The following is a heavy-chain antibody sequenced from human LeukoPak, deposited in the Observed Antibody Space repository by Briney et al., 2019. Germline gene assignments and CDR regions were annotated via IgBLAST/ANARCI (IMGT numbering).Heavy chain of an antibody. V-gene: IGHV4-4*07. Sequence: SETLSLTCTVSGGSISSHYWSWIRHPAGKRLEWLGRIWTIGSTAYNPSYKSRLTMSMDKSNNQFSLKLTSITAADTAVYYCARVRAYANFVGSFDLWGRGALVTVSS. J-gene: IGHJ2*01. D-gene: IGHD1-26*01. CDR1: GGSISSHY. CDR2: IWTIGST. CDR3: ARVRAYANFVGSFDL.